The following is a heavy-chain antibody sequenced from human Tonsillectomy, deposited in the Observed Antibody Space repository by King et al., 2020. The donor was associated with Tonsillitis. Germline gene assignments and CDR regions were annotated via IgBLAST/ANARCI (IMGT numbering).Heavy chain of an antibody. CDR3: ASGASSGWSCECMDV. CDR1: GYTLTNYY. CDR2: INPSVGST. V-gene: IGHV1-46*01. D-gene: IGHD6-19*01. J-gene: IGHJ6*02. Sequence: VQLVESGTEVRKPGASVKVSCKASGYTLTNYYMHWVRQAPGLGLEWMVIINPSVGSTKYAPKFQGRVTMTRDMSTSKVYMELNSLRSEDTAVYYCASGASSGWSCECMDVWGRGTTVTVSS.